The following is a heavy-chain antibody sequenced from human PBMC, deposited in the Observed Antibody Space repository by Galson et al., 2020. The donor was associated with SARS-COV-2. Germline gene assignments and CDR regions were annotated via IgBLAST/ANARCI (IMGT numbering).Heavy chain of an antibody. CDR2: MNPNSGNT. Sequence: ASVKVSCKASGYTFTSYDINWVRQATGQGLEWMGWMNPNSGNTGYAQKLQGRVTMTRNTSISTAYMELSSLRSEDTAVYYCARDSAGGYFDWLTIRLKYYYYGMDVWGQGTTVTVSS. J-gene: IGHJ6*02. V-gene: IGHV1-8*01. CDR1: GYTFTSYD. D-gene: IGHD3-9*01. CDR3: ARDSAGGYFDWLTIRLKYYYYGMDV.